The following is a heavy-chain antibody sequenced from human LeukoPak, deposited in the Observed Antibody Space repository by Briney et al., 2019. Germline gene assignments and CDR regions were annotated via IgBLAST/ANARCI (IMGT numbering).Heavy chain of an antibody. CDR1: GGSISSYY. Sequence: SETQSLTCTVPGGSISSYYWSWIRQPPGKGLEWIGYIYYSGSTNYNPSLKSRVTISVDTSKNQFSLKLSSVTAADTAVYYCARGYPRSTVDPWGQGTLVTVSS. CDR2: IYYSGST. CDR3: ARGYPRSTVDP. D-gene: IGHD1-1*01. V-gene: IGHV4-59*01. J-gene: IGHJ5*02.